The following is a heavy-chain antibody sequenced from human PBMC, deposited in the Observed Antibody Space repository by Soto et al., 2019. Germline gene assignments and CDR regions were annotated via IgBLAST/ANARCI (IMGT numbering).Heavy chain of an antibody. CDR2: ISSSSSTI. CDR3: AREPPLGYYYYMDV. V-gene: IGHV3-48*01. J-gene: IGHJ6*03. Sequence: PGGSLRLSCAASGFTFSSYSMNWVRQAPGKGLEWVSYISSSSSTIYYADSVKGRFTISRDNAKNSLYLQMNSLRAEDTAVYYCAREPPLGYYYYMDVWGKGTTVTVSS. CDR1: GFTFSSYS.